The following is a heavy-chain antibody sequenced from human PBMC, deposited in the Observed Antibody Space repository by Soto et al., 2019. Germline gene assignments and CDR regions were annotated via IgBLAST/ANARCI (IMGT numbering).Heavy chain of an antibody. V-gene: IGHV1-2*02. Sequence: GASVKVSCKASGYTFTGYYMHWVRQAPGQGLEWMGWINPNSGGTNYAQKFQGRVTMTRDTSISTAYMELSRLRSDDAAVYYCAREVGYYYDRSGSAWGQGTLGTVSS. J-gene: IGHJ1*01. CDR2: INPNSGGT. CDR1: GYTFTGYY. CDR3: AREVGYYYDRSGSA. D-gene: IGHD3-22*01.